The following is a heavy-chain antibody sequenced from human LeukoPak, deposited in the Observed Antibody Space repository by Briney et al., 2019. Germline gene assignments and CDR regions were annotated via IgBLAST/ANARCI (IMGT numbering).Heavy chain of an antibody. D-gene: IGHD6-6*01. V-gene: IGHV1-2*02. CDR2: INPNSGGT. Sequence: EASVKVSCKASSYTFTNYAFTWVRQAPGQGLEWMGWINPNSGGTNYAQKFQGRVTMTRDTSISTAYMEPSRLRSDDTAVYYCASGSSSPFYFDYWGQGTLVTVSS. CDR1: SYTFTNYA. CDR3: ASGSSSPFYFDY. J-gene: IGHJ4*02.